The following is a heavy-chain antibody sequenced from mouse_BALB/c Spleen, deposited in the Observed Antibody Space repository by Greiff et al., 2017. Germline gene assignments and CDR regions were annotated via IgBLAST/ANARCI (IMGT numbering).Heavy chain of an antibody. J-gene: IGHJ3*01. D-gene: IGHD2-4*01. CDR1: GFTFSSYG. Sequence: EAQLVESGGGLVQPGGSLKLSCAASGFTFSSYGMSWVRQTPDKRLELVATINSNGGSTYYPDSVKGRFTISRDNAKNTLYLQMSSLKSEDTAMYYCARDKDDYDAYWGQGTLVTVSA. V-gene: IGHV5-6-3*01. CDR2: INSNGGST. CDR3: ARDKDDYDAY.